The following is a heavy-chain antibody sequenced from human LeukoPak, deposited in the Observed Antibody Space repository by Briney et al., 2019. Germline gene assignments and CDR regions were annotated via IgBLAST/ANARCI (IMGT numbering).Heavy chain of an antibody. Sequence: SETLSLTCTVSGGSISSYYWSWIRQPPEKGLEGIGYIYYSGSTNYNPSLKGRVTISLDTSKNQFSLKLSSVTAADTAVYYCARVRRTNFDSWGQGTLVTVSS. CDR1: GGSISSYY. CDR2: IYYSGST. CDR3: ARVRRTNFDS. V-gene: IGHV4-59*01. D-gene: IGHD3/OR15-3a*01. J-gene: IGHJ4*02.